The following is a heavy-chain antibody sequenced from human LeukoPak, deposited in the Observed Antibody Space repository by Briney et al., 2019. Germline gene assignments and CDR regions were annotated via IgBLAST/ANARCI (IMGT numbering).Heavy chain of an antibody. CDR3: XRAXPXXXAXDY. J-gene: IGHJ4*02. CDR1: XFTFSTYA. CDR2: VSFHGTDK. Sequence: CAXSXFTFSTYAMHWVRQAPGKGLDWVAVVSFHGTDKFYADSVKGRFTISRDNSKKTLYMQMNSLIPEDTAVYYCXRAXPXXXAXDYWGQGTLVTVSS. V-gene: IGHV3-30*04.